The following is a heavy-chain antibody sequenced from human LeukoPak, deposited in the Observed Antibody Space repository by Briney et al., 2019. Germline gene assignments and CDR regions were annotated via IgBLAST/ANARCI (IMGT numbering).Heavy chain of an antibody. CDR2: IYYSGST. D-gene: IGHD3-3*01. V-gene: IGHV4-59*12. Sequence: SETLSLTCTVSGGSISSYYWSWIRQPPGKGLEWIGYIYYSGSTYYNPSLKSRVTISVDTSKNQFSLKLSSVTAADTAVYYCARAITVYGVVTPFEPWGQGTLVTVSS. CDR1: GGSISSYY. J-gene: IGHJ5*02. CDR3: ARAITVYGVVTPFEP.